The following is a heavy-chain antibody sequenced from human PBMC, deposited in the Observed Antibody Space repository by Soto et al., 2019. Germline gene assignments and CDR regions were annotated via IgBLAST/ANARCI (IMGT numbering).Heavy chain of an antibody. J-gene: IGHJ4*02. CDR1: GFTFSNYW. Sequence: GGSLRLSCAASGFTFSNYWMHWVRQAPGKGLVWVSRINSDGSSTNYADSVKGRFTISRDNAKNTLYLQMNSLRAEDTAVYYCASVRVVEAATNFDSWGQGTLVTVSS. V-gene: IGHV3-74*01. CDR2: INSDGSST. CDR3: ASVRVVEAATNFDS. D-gene: IGHD2-15*01.